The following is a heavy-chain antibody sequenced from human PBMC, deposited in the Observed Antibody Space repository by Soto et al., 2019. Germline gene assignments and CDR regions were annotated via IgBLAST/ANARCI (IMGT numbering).Heavy chain of an antibody. V-gene: IGHV4-31*03. CDR1: GGSISSGGYY. D-gene: IGHD5-12*01. Sequence: SETLSLTCTVSGGSISSGGYYWSWIRQHPGKGLEWIGYIYYSGSTYYNPSLKSRVTISVDTSKNQFSLKLSSVTAADTAVYYCASIRRDGYNLSYWGQGTLVTVSS. J-gene: IGHJ4*02. CDR3: ASIRRDGYNLSY. CDR2: IYYSGST.